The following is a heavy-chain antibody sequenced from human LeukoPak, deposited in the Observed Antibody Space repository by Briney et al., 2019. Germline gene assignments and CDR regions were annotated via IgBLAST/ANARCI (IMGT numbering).Heavy chain of an antibody. V-gene: IGHV3-21*01. Sequence: GGSLRLSCAASGFTFSSYSMNWVRQAPGKGLEWVSSISSSSSYIYYADSVKGRFTIYRDNAKNSLYLQMNSLRAEDTAVYYCARDPRYSSVWHREVFDYWGQGTLVTVSS. D-gene: IGHD6-19*01. J-gene: IGHJ4*02. CDR1: GFTFSSYS. CDR2: ISSSSSYI. CDR3: ARDPRYSSVWHREVFDY.